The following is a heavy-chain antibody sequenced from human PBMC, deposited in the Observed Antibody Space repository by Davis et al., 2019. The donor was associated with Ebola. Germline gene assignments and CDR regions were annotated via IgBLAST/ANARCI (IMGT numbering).Heavy chain of an antibody. Sequence: GESLKISCAASGFTFSSYGMHWVRQAPGKGLEWVAVIWYDGSNKYYADSVKGRFTISRDNSKNTLYLQMNSLRAEDTAVYYCARDPHNCSGGSCYPYYYGMDVWGQGTTVTSP. D-gene: IGHD2-15*01. J-gene: IGHJ6*02. CDR2: IWYDGSNK. CDR3: ARDPHNCSGGSCYPYYYGMDV. V-gene: IGHV3-33*01. CDR1: GFTFSSYG.